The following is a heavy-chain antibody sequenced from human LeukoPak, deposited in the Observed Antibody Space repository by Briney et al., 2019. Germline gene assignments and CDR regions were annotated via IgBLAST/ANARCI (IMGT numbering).Heavy chain of an antibody. Sequence: GGSLRLSCAASGFTFSSYSMNWVRQALGKGLEWVSYISSSSSTIYYADSVKGRFTISRDNAKNSLYLQMNSLRAEDTAVYYCARGGSSWPLPFDYWGQGTLVTVSS. D-gene: IGHD6-13*01. CDR2: ISSSSSTI. J-gene: IGHJ4*02. CDR3: ARGGSSWPLPFDY. CDR1: GFTFSSYS. V-gene: IGHV3-48*01.